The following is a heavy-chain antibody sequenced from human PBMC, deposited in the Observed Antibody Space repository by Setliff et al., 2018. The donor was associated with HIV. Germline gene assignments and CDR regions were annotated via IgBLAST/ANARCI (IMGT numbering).Heavy chain of an antibody. D-gene: IGHD3-10*01. CDR1: GYTFTSYG. Sequence: ASVKVSCKASGYTFTSYGISWVRQAPGQGLEWMGWISAYNGNTNYAQKFKGRVTMTTDTSTSTAYMELGSLTSDDTAVYYCARDGEAGTRTYDPWGQGTLVTVSS. V-gene: IGHV1-18*01. J-gene: IGHJ5*02. CDR2: ISAYNGNT. CDR3: ARDGEAGTRTYDP.